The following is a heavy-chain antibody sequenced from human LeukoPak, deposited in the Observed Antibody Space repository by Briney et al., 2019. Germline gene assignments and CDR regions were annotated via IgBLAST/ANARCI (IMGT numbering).Heavy chain of an antibody. CDR1: GGSISSYY. V-gene: IGHV4-4*07. D-gene: IGHD3-10*01. CDR2: INTSGST. CDR3: AREGSGSYLGYYYYMEV. Sequence: SETVSFTCTVSGGSISSYYYSWIRQPAGKGLEWIGRINTSGSTNYNPSLKGRVTISADKSKKQFSLRLTSVTAADTAVHYCAREGSGSYLGYYYYMEVWGTRPTDTVSS. J-gene: IGHJ6*03.